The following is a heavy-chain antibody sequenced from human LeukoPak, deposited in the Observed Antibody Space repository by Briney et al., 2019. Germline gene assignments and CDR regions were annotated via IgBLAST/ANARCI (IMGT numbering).Heavy chain of an antibody. CDR1: GYSISSGYY. Sequence: SETLSLTCTVSGYSISSGYYWGWIRQPPGKGLEWIGSIYYSGSTYYNPSLKSRVTVSVDTSKNQFPLKLSSVTAADTAVYYCARGLAGDYEEYFQHWGQGTLVTVSS. D-gene: IGHD4-17*01. CDR2: IYYSGST. CDR3: ARGLAGDYEEYFQH. V-gene: IGHV4-38-2*02. J-gene: IGHJ1*01.